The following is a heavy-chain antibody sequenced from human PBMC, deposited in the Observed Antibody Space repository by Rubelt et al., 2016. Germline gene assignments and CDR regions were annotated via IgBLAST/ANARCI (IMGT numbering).Heavy chain of an antibody. D-gene: IGHD6-13*01. CDR3: AKRAPPQLAPVDDY. J-gene: IGHJ4*02. V-gene: IGHV3-30*04. Sequence: QVQLVESGGGVVQPGRSLRLSCAASGFTFSSYAMHWVRQAPGKGLEWVAVISYDGSNKYYADSVKGRFTISRDNSKNTLYLQMNSLRAEDTAVYYCAKRAPPQLAPVDDYWGQGTLVTVSS. CDR1: GFTFSSYA. CDR2: ISYDGSNK.